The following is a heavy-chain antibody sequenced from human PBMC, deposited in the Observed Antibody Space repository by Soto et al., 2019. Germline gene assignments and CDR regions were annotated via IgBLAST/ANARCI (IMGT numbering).Heavy chain of an antibody. J-gene: IGHJ4*02. CDR3: AHGPGGGGY. V-gene: IGHV3-53*01. CDR1: GFTVSNNY. D-gene: IGHD3-10*01. CDR2: IYSGGYT. Sequence: EVQLVESGGGLIQPGGSLRLSCAVSGFTVSNNYMSWVRQAPGKGLEGVSVIYSGGYTAYGDSVKGRFTISRDNSKNTLHHQLNSLRRAAPGVVYGAHGPGGGGYWGQGTLVTVSS.